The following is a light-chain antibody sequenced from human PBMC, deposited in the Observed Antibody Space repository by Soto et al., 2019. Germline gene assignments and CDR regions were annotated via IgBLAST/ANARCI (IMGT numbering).Light chain of an antibody. CDR3: HSYDDTNQEI. V-gene: IGLV6-57*04. Sequence: NFMLTQPHSVSESPGKTVTISCTRSSGSIASNYVQWYQQRPGSAPATVIYEDNQRPSGVPDRFSGSIDRSSNSASLTISGLETEDEADYFCHSYDDTNQEIFGGGTKLTVL. J-gene: IGLJ2*01. CDR1: SGSIASNY. CDR2: EDN.